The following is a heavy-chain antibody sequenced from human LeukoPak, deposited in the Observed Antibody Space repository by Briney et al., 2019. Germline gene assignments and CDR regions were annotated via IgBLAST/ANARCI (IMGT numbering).Heavy chain of an antibody. Sequence: PAGSLPLSCAASGFTFSSYDMHWVRQATGKGLEWVSAIGTAGDTYYPGSVKGRFTISRENAKNSLYLQMNSLRAGDTAVYYCARVAPPWYYYRMDVWGQGTTV. CDR1: GFTFSSYD. CDR2: IGTAGDT. V-gene: IGHV3-13*04. J-gene: IGHJ6*02. CDR3: ARVAPPWYYYRMDV.